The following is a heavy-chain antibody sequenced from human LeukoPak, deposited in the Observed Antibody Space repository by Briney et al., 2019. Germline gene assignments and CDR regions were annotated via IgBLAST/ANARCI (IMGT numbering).Heavy chain of an antibody. V-gene: IGHV3-23*01. D-gene: IGHD6-19*01. CDR1: GFTFSAYA. CDR2: IEASGGAT. J-gene: IGHJ4*02. CDR3: AREATWGQWYFDH. Sequence: GGSLRLSCAASGFTFSAYAMYWVRQAPGKGLEWVSSIEASGGATYYADSVKGRFTISRDNPKNMFFLQMNLLTVEDTAIYYCAREATWGQWYFDHWGQGTPVTVSS.